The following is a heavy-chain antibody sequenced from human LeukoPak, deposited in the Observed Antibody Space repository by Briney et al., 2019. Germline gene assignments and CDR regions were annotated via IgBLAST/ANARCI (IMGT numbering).Heavy chain of an antibody. J-gene: IGHJ5*02. CDR1: GFTFSSYG. Sequence: GGSLRLSCAASGFTFSSYGMHWVRQAPGKGLEWVAVISYDGSNKYYADSVRGRFTISRDNSKNTLYLQMNSLRAEDTAVYYCAKDFSQDCGVDWFDPWGQGTLVTVSP. CDR2: ISYDGSNK. CDR3: AKDFSQDCGVDWFDP. V-gene: IGHV3-30*18. D-gene: IGHD4-17*01.